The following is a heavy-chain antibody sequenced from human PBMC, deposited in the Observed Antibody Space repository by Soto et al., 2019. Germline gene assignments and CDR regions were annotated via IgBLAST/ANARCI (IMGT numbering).Heavy chain of an antibody. CDR3: ARSVWFGELSPHYYYYYGMDV. V-gene: IGHV1-69*13. J-gene: IGHJ6*02. D-gene: IGHD3-10*01. CDR2: IIPIFGTA. CDR1: GGTFSSYA. Sequence: SVKVSCEASGGTFSSYAISWVRQAPRQGLEWMGGIIPIFGTANYAQKFQGRVTITADESTSTAYMELSSLRSEDTAVYYCARSVWFGELSPHYYYYYGMDVWGQGTTVTVSS.